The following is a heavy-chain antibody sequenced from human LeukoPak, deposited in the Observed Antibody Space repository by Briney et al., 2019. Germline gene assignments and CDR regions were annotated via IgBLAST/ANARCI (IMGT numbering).Heavy chain of an antibody. CDR2: INHNSGGT. V-gene: IGHV1-2*06. CDR1: GYTFTGYY. J-gene: IGHJ1*01. Sequence: ASVKVSCKASGYTFTGYYMHWVRQAPGQGLEWMGRINHNSGGTDYAQKFQGRVTMTRDTSISTAYMELSRLRSDDTAVYYCARPEVQWLGQYEYFQHWGQGTLVTVSS. D-gene: IGHD6-19*01. CDR3: ARPEVQWLGQYEYFQH.